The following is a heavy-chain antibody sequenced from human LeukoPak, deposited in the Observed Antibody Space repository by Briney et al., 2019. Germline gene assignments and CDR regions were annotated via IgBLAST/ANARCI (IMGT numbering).Heavy chain of an antibody. CDR2: ISFSGANT. J-gene: IGHJ3*01. Sequence: GGSLRLSCAASGFTFRDSAMSWVRQAPGKGLEWVSLISFSGANTYYTDSVKGRFTISRDNSKDTLYLQMNSLRAEDTAIYYYARDIELSTWGLGTMVTVSS. CDR1: GFTFRDSA. CDR3: ARDIELST. D-gene: IGHD3-16*02. V-gene: IGHV3-23*01.